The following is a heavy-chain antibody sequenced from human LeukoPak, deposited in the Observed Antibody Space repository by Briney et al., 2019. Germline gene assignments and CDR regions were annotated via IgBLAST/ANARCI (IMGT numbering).Heavy chain of an antibody. CDR1: GGSISSYY. CDR2: IYYTGST. V-gene: IGHV4-59*01. Sequence: SETLSLTCTVSGGSISSYYWSWIRQPPGKGLEWIGYIYYTGSTDYNPSLKSRVAISVDTSKNQFSLKLSSVTAADTAVYYCARWEGLLRDFDYWGQGTLVTVSS. CDR3: ARWEGLLRDFDY. J-gene: IGHJ4*02. D-gene: IGHD1-26*01.